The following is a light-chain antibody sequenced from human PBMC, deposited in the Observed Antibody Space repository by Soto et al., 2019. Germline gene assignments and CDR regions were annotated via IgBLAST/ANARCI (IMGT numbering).Light chain of an antibody. CDR3: QRYNGFSWT. Sequence: DTQMTQSPSTLSASVGATATITCRASQSISSWLAWYQQKPGKAPKLPIYKASTLKSGVPSRFSGSGSGTEFTLTISSLQPDDSATYYCQRYNGFSWTFGQGTKVDI. J-gene: IGKJ1*01. CDR2: KAS. CDR1: QSISSW. V-gene: IGKV1-5*03.